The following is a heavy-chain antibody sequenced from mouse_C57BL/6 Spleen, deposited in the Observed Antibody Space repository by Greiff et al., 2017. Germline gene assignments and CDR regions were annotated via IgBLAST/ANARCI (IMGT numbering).Heavy chain of an antibody. CDR2: INPNNGGT. J-gene: IGHJ3*01. Sequence: VQLKQSGPELVKPGASVKMSCKASGYTFTDYNMHWVKQSHGKSLEWIGYINPNNGGTSYNQKFKGKATLTVNKASSTAYMELRSLTSEDSAVYYCARGDYGPWFAYWGQGTLVTVSA. CDR1: GYTFTDYN. D-gene: IGHD2-13*01. V-gene: IGHV1-22*01. CDR3: ARGDYGPWFAY.